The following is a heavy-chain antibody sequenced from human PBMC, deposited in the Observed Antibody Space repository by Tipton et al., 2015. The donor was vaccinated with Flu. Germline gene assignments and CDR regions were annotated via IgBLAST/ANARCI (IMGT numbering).Heavy chain of an antibody. CDR1: GYTFTRYG. CDR2: IRGYGNT. J-gene: IGHJ5*02. D-gene: IGHD1-1*01. CDR3: ARSQVDWNDTPNWVDP. Sequence: QLVQSGAEVKKPGASVKVSCKASGYTFTRYGISWVRQAPGQGLEWMGWIRGYGNTNYAQELRGRVTMTTDTSTSTAYMELRSLRSDDTAVYYCARSQVDWNDTPNWVDPWDQGTLVTVSS. V-gene: IGHV1-18*01.